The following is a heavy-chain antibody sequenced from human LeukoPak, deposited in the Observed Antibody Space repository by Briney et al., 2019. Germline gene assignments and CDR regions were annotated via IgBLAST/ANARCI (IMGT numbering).Heavy chain of an antibody. Sequence: SETLSLTCAVYGVSFSGYYWSWIRQPPGKGLEWIGEINHSGSTNYNPSLKSRVTISVDTSKNQFSLKLSSVTAADTAVYYCASAKRPYYYGMDVWGQGTTVTVSS. J-gene: IGHJ6*02. CDR3: ASAKRPYYYGMDV. CDR1: GVSFSGYY. CDR2: INHSGST. V-gene: IGHV4-34*01.